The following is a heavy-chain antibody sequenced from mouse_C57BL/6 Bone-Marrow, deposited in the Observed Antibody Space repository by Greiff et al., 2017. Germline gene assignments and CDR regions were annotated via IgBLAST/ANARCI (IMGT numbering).Heavy chain of an antibody. J-gene: IGHJ2*01. CDR3: ARLRRPRSYCDY. V-gene: IGHV5-4*03. Sequence: EVKLMESGGGLVKPGGSLKLSCAASGFTFSSYAMSWVRQTPEKRLEWVGTISDGGSYTYYPENVKGRFTISRDNAKNKLYLQLSHLKSEDTAMYYCARLRRPRSYCDYWGQGTTLTVSA. CDR2: ISDGGSYT. D-gene: IGHD2-12*01. CDR1: GFTFSSYA.